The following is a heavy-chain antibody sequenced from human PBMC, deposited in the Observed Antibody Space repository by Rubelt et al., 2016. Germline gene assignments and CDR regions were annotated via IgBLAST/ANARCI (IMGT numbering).Heavy chain of an antibody. Sequence: PGRSLRLSCAASGFTLSSCAMHWVRQAPGKGLEWVAVVSYDGSNKYYADSVKGRFTISRDNSKNTLYLQMNSLRAEDTAVYYCANSAWFGDYFFDYWGQGTLVTVSS. CDR1: GFTLSSCA. CDR3: ANSAWFGDYFFDY. V-gene: IGHV3-30*04. J-gene: IGHJ4*02. CDR2: VSYDGSNK. D-gene: IGHD3-10*01.